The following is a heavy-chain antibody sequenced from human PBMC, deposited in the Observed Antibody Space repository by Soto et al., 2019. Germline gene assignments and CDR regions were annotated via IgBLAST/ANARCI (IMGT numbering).Heavy chain of an antibody. CDR3: AREGSLVAATTVSYGMDV. V-gene: IGHV1-69*06. D-gene: IGHD2-15*01. CDR1: GGIFSSYA. CDR2: IIPIFGTA. J-gene: IGHJ6*02. Sequence: SVKVSCQASGGIFSSYAISLVRQAPGQGLEWMGGIIPIFGTANYAQKFQGRVTITADKSTSTAYMELSSLRSEDTAVYYCAREGSLVAATTVSYGMDVWGQGTTVTVYS.